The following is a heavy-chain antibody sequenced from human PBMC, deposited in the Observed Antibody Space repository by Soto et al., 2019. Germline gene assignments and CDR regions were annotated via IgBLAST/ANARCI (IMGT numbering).Heavy chain of an antibody. J-gene: IGHJ6*02. CDR3: AKDSGPDSSSWVNYYYYGMDV. Sequence: GGSLRLSCAASGFTFDDYTMHWFRQAPGKGLEWVSLISWDGGSTYYADSVKGRFTISRDNSKNSLYLQMNSLRTEDTALYYCAKDSGPDSSSWVNYYYYGMDVWGQGTTVTVSS. V-gene: IGHV3-43*01. CDR1: GFTFDDYT. D-gene: IGHD6-13*01. CDR2: ISWDGGST.